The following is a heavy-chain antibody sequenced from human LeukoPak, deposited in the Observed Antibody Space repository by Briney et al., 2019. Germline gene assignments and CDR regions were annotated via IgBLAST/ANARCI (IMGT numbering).Heavy chain of an antibody. CDR2: ISGSGGST. D-gene: IGHD4-23*01. J-gene: IGHJ4*02. CDR1: GFTFSSYW. V-gene: IGHV3-23*01. CDR3: ARHVVTPGELDY. Sequence: GGSLRLSCAASGFTFSSYWMSWVRQAPGKGLEWVSAISGSGGSTYYADSVKGRFTISRDNSKNTLYLQMNSLRAEDTAVYYCARHVVTPGELDYWGQGTLVTVSS.